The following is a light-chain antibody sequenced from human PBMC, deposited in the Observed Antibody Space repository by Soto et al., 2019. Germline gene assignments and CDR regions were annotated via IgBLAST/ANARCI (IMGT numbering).Light chain of an antibody. CDR3: SSYTSRSTLGV. CDR2: DVS. CDR1: NSDIGGYNY. V-gene: IGLV2-14*03. J-gene: IGLJ2*01. Sequence: QSALTQPASVSGSPGQLITISCTGTNSDIGGYNYVSWYQQHPGKAPKLMIYDVSNRPSGVSYRFSGSKSGNTASLTISGLQAEDEADYYCSSYTSRSTLGVFGGGTKLTVL.